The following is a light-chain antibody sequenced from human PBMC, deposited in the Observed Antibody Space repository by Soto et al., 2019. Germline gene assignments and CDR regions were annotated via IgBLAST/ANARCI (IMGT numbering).Light chain of an antibody. Sequence: QSVLTQPPSASGTPGQRVTISCSGSNSNIGSNIVNWYQQLPGTAPTLLIYSNNQRPSGVPDRFSGSKSGTSASLAVNGLQSEDEADYYCAAWDDSLNGPLFGGGTKLTVL. CDR2: SNN. J-gene: IGLJ3*02. CDR3: AAWDDSLNGPL. CDR1: NSNIGSNI. V-gene: IGLV1-44*01.